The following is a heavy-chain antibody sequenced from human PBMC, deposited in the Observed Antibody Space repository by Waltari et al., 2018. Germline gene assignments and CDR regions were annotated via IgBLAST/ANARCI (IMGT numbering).Heavy chain of an antibody. Sequence: EVQLVESGGGLVQPGGSLRLSCAASGFTFSTYWMHWVRQAPGKGLVWGLRSKSDGSGTNYADSVRGRLTISRENAKNTLYLQMNSLRVEDTAMYYCARGWGGHVDYWGQGTLVTVSS. V-gene: IGHV3-74*02. CDR1: GFTFSTYW. CDR2: SKSDGSGT. CDR3: ARGWGGHVDY. J-gene: IGHJ4*02. D-gene: IGHD3-16*01.